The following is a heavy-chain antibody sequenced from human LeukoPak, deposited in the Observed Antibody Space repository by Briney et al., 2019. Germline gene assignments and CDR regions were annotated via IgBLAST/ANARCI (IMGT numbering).Heavy chain of an antibody. D-gene: IGHD1-7*01. CDR2: IKQDGSEK. CDR1: GFTFSSYW. CDR3: AYWNYGRPDAFDI. Sequence: GGSLRLSCAASGFTFSSYWMSWVRQAPGKGLEWVANIKQDGSEKYYVDSVKGRFTISRDNAKNSLYLQMNSLRAEDTAVYYCAYWNYGRPDAFDIWGQGTMVTVSS. V-gene: IGHV3-7*01. J-gene: IGHJ3*02.